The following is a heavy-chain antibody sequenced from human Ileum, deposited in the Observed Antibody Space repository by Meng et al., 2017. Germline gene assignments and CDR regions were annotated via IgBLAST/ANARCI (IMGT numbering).Heavy chain of an antibody. J-gene: IGHJ5*02. CDR1: GFVFSGYW. CDR2: IEGHGRRT. V-gene: IGHV3-74*01. Sequence: GGSLRLSCTASGFVFSGYWMHWVRQAPGKGLVWVARIEGHGRRTFYADSVRGRFTISRDNVENTLYLQMNNLRDDDTAMYYCAKSDWFDPWGQGTLVTVSS. CDR3: AKSDWFDP.